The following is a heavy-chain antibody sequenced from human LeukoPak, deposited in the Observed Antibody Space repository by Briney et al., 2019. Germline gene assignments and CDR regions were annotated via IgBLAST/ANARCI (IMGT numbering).Heavy chain of an antibody. J-gene: IGHJ6*04. D-gene: IGHD3-16*01. Sequence: GASVKVSCKASGYTFTSYGISWVRQAPGQGVGWMGWISAYNGNTNYAQKLQGRVTMTTDTSTSIAYMELRSLRSDDTAVYYCARYVRARTYYYGMDVWGKGTTVTVSS. CDR2: ISAYNGNT. V-gene: IGHV1-18*04. CDR1: GYTFTSYG. CDR3: ARYVRARTYYYGMDV.